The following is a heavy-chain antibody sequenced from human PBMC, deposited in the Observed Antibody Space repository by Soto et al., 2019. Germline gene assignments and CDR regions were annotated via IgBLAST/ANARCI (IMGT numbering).Heavy chain of an antibody. CDR2: INSDGSST. CDR3: ARTKPDSSSWTYYYYGMDV. Sequence: PGGSLRLSCAASGFTFSSYWMHWVRQAPGKGLVWVSRINSDGSSTSYADSVKGRFTISRDNAKNTLYLQMNSLRAEDTAVYYCARTKPDSSSWTYYYYGMDVWGQGTTVTVSS. J-gene: IGHJ6*02. V-gene: IGHV3-74*01. D-gene: IGHD6-13*01. CDR1: GFTFSSYW.